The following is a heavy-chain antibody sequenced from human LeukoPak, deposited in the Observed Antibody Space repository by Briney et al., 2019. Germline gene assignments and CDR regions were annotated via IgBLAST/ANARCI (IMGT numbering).Heavy chain of an antibody. Sequence: GGSLRLSCADSGFTFSDYYMSWIRQAPGKGLEWISYISYSGSITHYADSVKGRFTISRDNAKNSLSLQVNSLSAEDTAVYYCARSRSGYYEDYWGQGTLVTVSS. CDR3: ARSRSGYYEDY. D-gene: IGHD3-22*01. J-gene: IGHJ4*02. V-gene: IGHV3-11*04. CDR1: GFTFSDYY. CDR2: ISYSGSIT.